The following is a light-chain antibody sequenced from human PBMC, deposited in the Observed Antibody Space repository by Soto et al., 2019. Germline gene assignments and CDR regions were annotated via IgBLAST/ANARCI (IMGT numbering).Light chain of an antibody. V-gene: IGLV2-11*02. CDR3: CSYGGGYTPLV. J-gene: IGLJ2*01. CDR1: SSNIGANYD. Sequence: QSVLTQPPSVSGAPGQRVTISCTGSSSNIGANYDVHWYQQHPGKAPKLMIYDVSKRPSGVPGRFSGSKSGNTASLTISGLQAEDEADYYCCSYGGGYTPLVFGGGTK. CDR2: DVS.